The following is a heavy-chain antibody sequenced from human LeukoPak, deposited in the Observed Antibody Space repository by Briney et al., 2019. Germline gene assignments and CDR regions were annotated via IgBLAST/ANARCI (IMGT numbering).Heavy chain of an antibody. V-gene: IGHV3-48*03. D-gene: IGHD1-26*01. CDR2: ISSSGSTI. CDR1: GFTFSSYE. Sequence: PGGSLRLSCAASGFTFSSYEMNWVRQAPGKGLEWVSYISSSGSTIYYADSVKGRFTISRDNAKNSLYLQMSSLRPEDTALYFCAKGSSGSYSLDAFDIWGQGTMVTVSS. CDR3: AKGSSGSYSLDAFDI. J-gene: IGHJ3*02.